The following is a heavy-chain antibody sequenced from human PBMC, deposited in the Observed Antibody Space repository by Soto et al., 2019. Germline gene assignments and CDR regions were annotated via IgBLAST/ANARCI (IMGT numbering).Heavy chain of an antibody. CDR2: INHSGST. Sequence: SETLSLTCAVYGGSFSGYYWSWIRQPPGKGLEWIGEINHSGSTNYNPSLKSRVTISVDTSKNQFSLKLSSVTAADTAVYYCARGYCSGGSCYSTTTYYYYYMDVWGKGTTVTVSS. CDR1: GGSFSGYY. CDR3: ARGYCSGGSCYSTTTYYYYYMDV. V-gene: IGHV4-34*01. J-gene: IGHJ6*03. D-gene: IGHD2-15*01.